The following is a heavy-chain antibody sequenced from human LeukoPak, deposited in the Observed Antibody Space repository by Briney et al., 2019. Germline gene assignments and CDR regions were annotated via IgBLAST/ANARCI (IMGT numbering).Heavy chain of an antibody. J-gene: IGHJ3*02. D-gene: IGHD3-10*01. Sequence: GASVKVSCKASGYTFISYAMHWVRQAPGQRLEWMGWINAGNGNTKYSQKFQGRVTITRDTSASTAYMELSSLRSEDTAVYYCARGVITMVRGVSAFDIWGQGTMVTVSS. CDR3: ARGVITMVRGVSAFDI. CDR2: INAGNGNT. V-gene: IGHV1-3*01. CDR1: GYTFISYA.